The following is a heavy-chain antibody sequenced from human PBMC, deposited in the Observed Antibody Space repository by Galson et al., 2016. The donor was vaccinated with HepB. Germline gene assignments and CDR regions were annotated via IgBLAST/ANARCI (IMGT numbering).Heavy chain of an antibody. CDR2: INTGKGNT. Sequence: SVKVSCKVSGYTLTELSMHWVRQSPGKGLEWMGWINTGKGNTKYSQKFQDRVTITRDTSASTGYMELSNLRSEDTAVYFCARLSTSGTYFGYWGQGVLVTVSS. D-gene: IGHD1-26*01. CDR1: GYTLTELS. V-gene: IGHV1-3*04. J-gene: IGHJ4*02. CDR3: ARLSTSGTYFGY.